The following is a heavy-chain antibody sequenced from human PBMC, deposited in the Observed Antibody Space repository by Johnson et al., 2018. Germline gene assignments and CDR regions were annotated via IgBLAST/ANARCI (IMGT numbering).Heavy chain of an antibody. CDR2: INSDGGDT. Sequence: EVQLLESGGGLIQPGGSLRLSCAASGFTFTDYWIHWVRQAPGKGLVWVSRINSDGGDTIYADSVKGRVIMSRDNAKNTLYLQMNSLRAEDTAVYYCARGGWDHAFDIWGQGTMVTVSS. CDR3: ARGGWDHAFDI. CDR1: GFTFTDYW. V-gene: IGHV3-74*01. D-gene: IGHD1-26*01. J-gene: IGHJ3*02.